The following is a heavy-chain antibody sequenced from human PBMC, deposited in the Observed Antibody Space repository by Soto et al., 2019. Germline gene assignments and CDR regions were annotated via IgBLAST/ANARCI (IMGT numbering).Heavy chain of an antibody. CDR3: AREPPGGAWGMDV. CDR2: IITIFGTA. Sequence: QVKLVPSGAEVKKPGSSVKVSCKASGGTFSSYAIRWVRQAPGQGLEWMGGIITIFGTANYAQKFQGRVTLAADESTSTAYMELSSLRSEYTAVYYCAREPPGGAWGMDVWGQGTKVTVSS. J-gene: IGHJ6*02. D-gene: IGHD3-10*01. V-gene: IGHV1-69*01. CDR1: GGTFSSYA.